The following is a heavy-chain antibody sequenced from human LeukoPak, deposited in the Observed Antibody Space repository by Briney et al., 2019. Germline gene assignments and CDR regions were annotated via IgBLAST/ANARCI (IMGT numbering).Heavy chain of an antibody. Sequence: PGGSLRLSCAASGFTFSSYAMNWVRQAPGTGLEWVSTISDGGTRTYYADSVRGRFTISRDNSKNTLYLQMNSLRAEDTALYYCAKIAYYHFDYWGQGTLVTVSS. J-gene: IGHJ4*02. CDR1: GFTFSSYA. CDR3: AKIAYYHFDY. D-gene: IGHD4/OR15-4a*01. V-gene: IGHV3-23*01. CDR2: ISDGGTRT.